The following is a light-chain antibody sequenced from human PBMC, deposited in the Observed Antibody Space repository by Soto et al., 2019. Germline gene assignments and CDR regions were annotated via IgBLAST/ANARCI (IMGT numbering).Light chain of an antibody. CDR3: SSYTSSSTPVV. J-gene: IGLJ2*01. V-gene: IGLV2-14*01. Sequence: QSALTQPASVSGSPGQSITISCTGTSSDVGGYNYVSWYQQYPGKAPKLMIYDVSNRPSGVSNRFSGSKPGNTASLTISGLQAEDEADYYCSSYTSSSTPVVFGGGTKLTVL. CDR2: DVS. CDR1: SSDVGGYNY.